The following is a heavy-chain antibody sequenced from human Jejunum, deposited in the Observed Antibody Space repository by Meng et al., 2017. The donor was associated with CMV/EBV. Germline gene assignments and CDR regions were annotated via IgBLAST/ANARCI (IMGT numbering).Heavy chain of an antibody. V-gene: IGHV1-2*02. D-gene: IGHD3-3*01. CDR2: INPISGGT. CDR3: ARAFWSGPPYGGVAYYFVS. J-gene: IGHJ4*02. Sequence: TDYYIHWLRQAPGQGLEWVGWINPISGGTNSAQKFQGRVTMTTDTSISTAYLELNRLTSDDTAVYYCARAFWSGPPYGGVAYYFVSWGQGTLVTVFS. CDR1: TDYY.